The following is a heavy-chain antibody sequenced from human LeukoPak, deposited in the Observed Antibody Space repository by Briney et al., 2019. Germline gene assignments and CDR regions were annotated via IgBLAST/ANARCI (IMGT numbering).Heavy chain of an antibody. CDR1: GGSVSSGSYY. V-gene: IGHV4-61*01. Sequence: SETLSLTCSVSGGSVSSGSYYWSWIRQPPGKGLEWIAYIYHSGSTSYNPSLQSRVTISLDISQNQVSLRLISVTAADTAVYYCASGRGFSGSWFDYWGQGILVTVSS. CDR3: ASGRGFSGSWFDY. CDR2: IYHSGST. D-gene: IGHD6-13*01. J-gene: IGHJ4*02.